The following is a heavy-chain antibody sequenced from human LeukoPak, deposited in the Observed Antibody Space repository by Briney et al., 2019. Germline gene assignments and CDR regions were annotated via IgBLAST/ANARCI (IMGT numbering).Heavy chain of an antibody. CDR1: GSTLTELS. D-gene: IGHD4-23*01. J-gene: IGHJ4*02. Sequence: ASVKVSCKVSGSTLTELSMHWVRQAPGKGLEWMGGFDPEDGETIYAQKFQGRVTMTEDTSTDTAYMELSSLRSEDTAVYYCATANRWQPMPVDYWGQGTLVTVSS. CDR2: FDPEDGET. CDR3: ATANRWQPMPVDY. V-gene: IGHV1-24*01.